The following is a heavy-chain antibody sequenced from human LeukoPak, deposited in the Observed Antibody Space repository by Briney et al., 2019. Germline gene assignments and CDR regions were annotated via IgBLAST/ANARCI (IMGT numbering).Heavy chain of an antibody. D-gene: IGHD6-19*01. Sequence: AGSLRLSCAASGFTFGDYAMHWVRQAPAQGLEWVSLIRGDGRTTSYAGSVKGRFTISRDNSKSSLYLQMSSLRGEDTAMYYCAKDAVAGTWLHYWGQGTLVTVSS. CDR2: IRGDGRTT. CDR1: GFTFGDYA. CDR3: AKDAVAGTWLHY. V-gene: IGHV3-43*02. J-gene: IGHJ4*02.